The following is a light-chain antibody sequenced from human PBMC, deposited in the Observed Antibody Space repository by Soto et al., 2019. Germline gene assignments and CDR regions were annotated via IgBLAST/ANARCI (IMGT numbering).Light chain of an antibody. CDR3: QQRSKMGVT. CDR1: QSVSSY. V-gene: IGKV3-11*01. CDR2: DAT. Sequence: EIVLTQSPAPLSLSPGERATLSCRASQSVSSYLAWYQQKPGQAPRLLIDDATNRATGIPARFSGSGSGTDFTLTISSLEPEDFAVSYCQQRSKMGVTCGKGTRLEIK. J-gene: IGKJ5*01.